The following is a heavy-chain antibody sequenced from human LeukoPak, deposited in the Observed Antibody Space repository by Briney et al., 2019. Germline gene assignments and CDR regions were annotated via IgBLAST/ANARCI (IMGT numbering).Heavy chain of an antibody. CDR1: GFTFSDYY. Sequence: GGPLTLSCAASGFTFSDYYMSWIRQAPGKGLEWVSYIISSSSYTNYADSVKGRFTISRDNDKTSLYLQMTSLRAEDTAVYYCATVITVTTGYYYGMDVWGKGTTVTVSS. D-gene: IGHD4-17*01. CDR3: ATVITVTTGYYYGMDV. J-gene: IGHJ6*04. V-gene: IGHV3-11*06. CDR2: IISSSSYT.